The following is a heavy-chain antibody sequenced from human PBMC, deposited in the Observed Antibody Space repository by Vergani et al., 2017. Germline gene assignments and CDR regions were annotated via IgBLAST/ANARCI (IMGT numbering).Heavy chain of an antibody. D-gene: IGHD5-24*01. CDR2: IGSSGPYI. V-gene: IGHV3-21*04. CDR1: GFTFSDYS. CDR3: ARDHRDYNNYPGTFDI. Sequence: EVQLVESGGGLVKPGGSLRLSCAASGFTFSDYSMSWVRQAPGKGLEWVAFIGSSGPYINYADSVKGRFSISRDNAKSSLFLQMDSLRAEDTAVYYCARDHRDYNNYPGTFDIWGQGSMVTVSS. J-gene: IGHJ3*02.